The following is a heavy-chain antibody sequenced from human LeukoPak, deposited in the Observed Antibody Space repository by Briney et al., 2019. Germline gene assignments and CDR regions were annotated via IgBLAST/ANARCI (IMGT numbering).Heavy chain of an antibody. Sequence: SVKVSCTASGGTFSSYAISWVRQAPGQGLEWMGGIIPIFGTANYAQKFQGRVTITSDESTSTAYMELSSLISEDTAVYYCARDWGYYDSSGYLAAFDIWGQGTMVTVSS. D-gene: IGHD3-22*01. CDR2: IIPIFGTA. CDR1: GGTFSSYA. J-gene: IGHJ3*02. V-gene: IGHV1-69*13. CDR3: ARDWGYYDSSGYLAAFDI.